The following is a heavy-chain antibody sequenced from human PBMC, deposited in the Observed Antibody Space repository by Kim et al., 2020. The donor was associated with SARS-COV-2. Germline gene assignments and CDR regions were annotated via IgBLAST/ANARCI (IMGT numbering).Heavy chain of an antibody. J-gene: IGHJ6*03. CDR2: ISYDGSNK. Sequence: GGSLRLSCAASGFTFSSYGMHWVRQAPGKGLEWVAVISYDGSNKYYADSVKGRFTISRDNSKNTLYLQMNSLRAEDTAVYYCAKDGGGLQKSYMDVWGKGTTVTVSS. CDR3: AKDGGGLQKSYMDV. V-gene: IGHV3-30*18. D-gene: IGHD4-4*01. CDR1: GFTFSSYG.